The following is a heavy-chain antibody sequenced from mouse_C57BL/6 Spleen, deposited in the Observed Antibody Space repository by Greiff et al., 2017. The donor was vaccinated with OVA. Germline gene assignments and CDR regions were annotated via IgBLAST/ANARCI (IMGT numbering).Heavy chain of an antibody. CDR2: IDPADSYT. CDR1: GYTFTSYW. D-gene: IGHD4-1*01. V-gene: IGHV1-59*01. Sequence: QVQLQQPGAELVRPGTSVKLSCKASGYTFTSYWMHWVKQRPGQGLEWIGVIDPADSYTNYNQKFKGKATLTVDTSSSTAYLQLSGLTSEDSAVYYSAAGFDYWGQGTTLTVSS. CDR3: AAGFDY. J-gene: IGHJ2*01.